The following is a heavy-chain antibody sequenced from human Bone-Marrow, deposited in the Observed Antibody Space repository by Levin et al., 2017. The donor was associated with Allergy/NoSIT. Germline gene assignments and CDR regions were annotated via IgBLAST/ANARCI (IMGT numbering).Heavy chain of an antibody. J-gene: IGHJ3*02. CDR1: GGSISSSSHY. V-gene: IGHV4-39*01. Sequence: ESLKISCTVSGGSISSSSHYWGWIRQPPGKGLEWIGSMYYSGSTYYNPSLKSRVTISVDMSKTQFSLKLSSVTAADTALYYCARKFHGAFDIWGQGTMVTVSS. CDR3: ARKFHGAFDI. CDR2: MYYSGST.